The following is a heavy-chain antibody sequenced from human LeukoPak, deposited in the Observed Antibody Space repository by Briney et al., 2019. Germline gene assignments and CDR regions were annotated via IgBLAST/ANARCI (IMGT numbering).Heavy chain of an antibody. CDR2: ISGSGGST. Sequence: GGSLRLSCATSGFTFSSYAMSRVRQAPGKGLEWVSAISGSGGSTYYADSVKGRFTISRDNSKNTLYLQINSLRAEDTAVYYCANSPPQDYYDSSGYVDYWGQGTLVTVSS. D-gene: IGHD3-22*01. CDR3: ANSPPQDYYDSSGYVDY. CDR1: GFTFSSYA. V-gene: IGHV3-23*01. J-gene: IGHJ4*02.